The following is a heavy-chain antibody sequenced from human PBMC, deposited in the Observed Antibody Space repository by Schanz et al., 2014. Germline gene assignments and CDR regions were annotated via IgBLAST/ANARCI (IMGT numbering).Heavy chain of an antibody. J-gene: IGHJ4*02. CDR3: AKDNPSGSWPAFGV. Sequence: EAQLLESGGGLVQPGGSLRLSCAASGFTFKAYAMSWVRQAPGKGLEWVSGIEFSGGTTYYADSVKGRFTISRDNSKNMLYLQMNSLRAEDTAVYYCAKDNPSGSWPAFGVWGQGTQXTVSS. CDR2: IEFSGGTT. CDR1: GFTFKAYA. D-gene: IGHD2-15*01. V-gene: IGHV3-23*01.